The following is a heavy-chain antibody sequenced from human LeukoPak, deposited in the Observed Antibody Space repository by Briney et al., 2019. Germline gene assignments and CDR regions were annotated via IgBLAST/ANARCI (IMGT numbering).Heavy chain of an antibody. V-gene: IGHV3-21*01. CDR1: GFTFSSYS. CDR2: ISSSSSYI. J-gene: IGHJ4*01. D-gene: IGHD2-2*01. CDR3: AGYAGAPSTFDS. Sequence: GGSLRLSCAASGFTFSSYSRNWVRQAPGKGLEWVSSISSSSSYIYYADSVKGRFTISRDNAKNSLYLQMNSLRAEDTAVYYCAGYAGAPSTFDSWGHRTLVTVSS.